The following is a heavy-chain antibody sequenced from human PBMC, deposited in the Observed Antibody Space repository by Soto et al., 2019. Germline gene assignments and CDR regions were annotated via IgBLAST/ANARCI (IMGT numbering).Heavy chain of an antibody. D-gene: IGHD3-3*01. CDR2: ISGSGGST. J-gene: IGHJ4*02. Sequence: GGSLRLSCAASGFTFSSYAMSWVRQAPGKGLEWVSAISGSGGSTYYADSVKGRFTISRDNSKNTLYLQMNSLRAEDTAVYYCFKLLGRFLDVQDYWGQGTLVTVSS. CDR1: GFTFSSYA. CDR3: FKLLGRFLDVQDY. V-gene: IGHV3-23*01.